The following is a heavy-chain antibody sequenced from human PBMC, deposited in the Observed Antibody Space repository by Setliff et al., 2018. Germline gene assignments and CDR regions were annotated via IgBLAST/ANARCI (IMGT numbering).Heavy chain of an antibody. CDR2: IWDDGGNK. V-gene: IGHV3-33*08. J-gene: IGHJ6*04. Sequence: PGGSLRLSCAASGFTFSTYRMHWVRQAPGKGLEWVAVIWDDGGNKYHADSVKGRFTISRDNSKNTLYLQMNSLGAEDTAVYYCARGIVVVPAALDVWGKGTTVTVSS. D-gene: IGHD2-2*01. CDR1: GFTFSTYR. CDR3: ARGIVVVPAALDV.